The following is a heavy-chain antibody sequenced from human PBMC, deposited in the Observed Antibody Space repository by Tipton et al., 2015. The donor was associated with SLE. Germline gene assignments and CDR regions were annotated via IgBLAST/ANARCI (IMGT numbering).Heavy chain of an antibody. CDR1: GFTFSSYE. D-gene: IGHD4-17*01. Sequence: SLRLSCAASGFTFSSYEMNWVRQAPGKGLEWVSYISSSGSTIYYADSVKGRFTISRDNAKNSLYPQMNSLRAEDTAVYYCAREGPTVTTPKDYFDYWGQGTLVTVSS. CDR2: ISSSGSTI. V-gene: IGHV3-48*03. CDR3: AREGPTVTTPKDYFDY. J-gene: IGHJ4*02.